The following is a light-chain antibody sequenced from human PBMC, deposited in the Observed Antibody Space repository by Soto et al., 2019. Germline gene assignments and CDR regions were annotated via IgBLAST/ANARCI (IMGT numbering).Light chain of an antibody. CDR1: QSVLSNF. CDR3: QHYVESPLT. Sequence: EIVLTQSPGTLSLSPGERATLSCRASQSVLSNFLAWYQQKPGQAPRLLIYGASTRATGIPDRFSGSGSGTDFALTISRLEPEDFAVYYCQHYVESPLTFGQGTRLEIK. CDR2: GAS. V-gene: IGKV3-20*01. J-gene: IGKJ5*01.